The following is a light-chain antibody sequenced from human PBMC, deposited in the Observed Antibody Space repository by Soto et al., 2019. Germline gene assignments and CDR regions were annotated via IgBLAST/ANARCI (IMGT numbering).Light chain of an antibody. V-gene: IGLV1-51*01. J-gene: IGLJ3*02. CDR2: DNN. Sequence: QSVLTQPPSVSAAPGQKVTISCSGSSSNIGNNYVSWYQQLPGTAPKLLIYDNNKRPSGIPDRFSGSKSGTSATLGITGLQTGDEADYYCGTWDSSLSGLGWVFGGGTKLTVL. CDR1: SSNIGNNY. CDR3: GTWDSSLSGLGWV.